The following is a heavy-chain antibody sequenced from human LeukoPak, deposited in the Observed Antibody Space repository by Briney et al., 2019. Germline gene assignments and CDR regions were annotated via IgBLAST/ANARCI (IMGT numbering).Heavy chain of an antibody. V-gene: IGHV3-30-3*01. CDR2: ISYDGSNK. CDR1: GFTFSSYA. J-gene: IGHJ4*02. D-gene: IGHD3-22*01. Sequence: PGGSLRLSCAASGFTFSSYAMHWVRQAPGKGLEWVAVISYDGSNKYYADSVKGRFTISRDNSKNTLYLQMNSLRAEDTAVYYCAAPPYYYYDSSGYYSPLDYWGQGTLVTVSS. CDR3: AAPPYYYYDSSGYYSPLDY.